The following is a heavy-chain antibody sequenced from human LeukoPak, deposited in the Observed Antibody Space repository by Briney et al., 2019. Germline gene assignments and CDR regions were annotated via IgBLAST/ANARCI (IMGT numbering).Heavy chain of an antibody. Sequence: SETLFLTCAVYGGSFSGYYWSWIRQPPGKGLEWIGEINHSGSTNYNPSLKSRVTISVDTSKNQFSLKLSSVTAADTAVYYCARYTVAGDYYFDYWGQGTLVTVSS. CDR2: INHSGST. J-gene: IGHJ4*02. CDR3: ARYTVAGDYYFDY. D-gene: IGHD6-19*01. CDR1: GGSFSGYY. V-gene: IGHV4-34*01.